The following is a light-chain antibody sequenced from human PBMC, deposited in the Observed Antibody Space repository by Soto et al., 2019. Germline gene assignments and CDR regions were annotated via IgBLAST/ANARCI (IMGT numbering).Light chain of an antibody. CDR1: SSDVGSYNR. V-gene: IGLV2-23*02. J-gene: IGLJ3*02. CDR2: EVN. Sequence: QSVLTQPASVSGSPGQSITISCTGTSSDVGSYNRVSWYQKHPGKAPTLIIYEVNKRPSGVSNRFSGSKSGNTASLTISGLQAEDEADYYCCSSVGGPIGVFGGGTKLTVL. CDR3: CSSVGGPIGV.